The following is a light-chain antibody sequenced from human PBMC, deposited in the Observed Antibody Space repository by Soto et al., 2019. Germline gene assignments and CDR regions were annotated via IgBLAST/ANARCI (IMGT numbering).Light chain of an antibody. CDR1: HDITSF. V-gene: IGKV1-33*01. CDR2: DAS. J-gene: IGKJ3*01. Sequence: DIQMTQSPSSLSASVGDRVTITCQASHDITSFLNWYQHKPGRAPKLLIYDASILEAGVPTRFSGSGSGTHFTFTISSLQPEEVATYYCQHCDYLPIFGPGTTVDFK. CDR3: QHCDYLPI.